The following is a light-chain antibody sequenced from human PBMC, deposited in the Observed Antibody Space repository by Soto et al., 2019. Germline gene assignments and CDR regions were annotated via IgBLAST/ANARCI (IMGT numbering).Light chain of an antibody. CDR2: RAS. CDR1: QSIDTA. CDR3: QLYGRVLT. Sequence: DIQMTQSPSTLSASVGDRVTITCRASQSIDTALAWYQQKPGKAPNLLIYRASNLESGVPSRFSGSGSGTEFTLAISSLQPDDFATYYCQLYGRVLTFGQGTKLELK. J-gene: IGKJ2*01. V-gene: IGKV1-5*03.